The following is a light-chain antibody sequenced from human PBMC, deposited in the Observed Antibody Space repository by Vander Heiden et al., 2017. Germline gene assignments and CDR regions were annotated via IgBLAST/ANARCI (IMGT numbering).Light chain of an antibody. CDR3: EAWDDSLTGRL. CDR1: ISNIGSNP. J-gene: IGLJ2*01. CDR2: SFS. Sequence: QSAPTQPPSASAPPPPRVTISCSGGISNIGSNPVNWYQQLPGTAPKLLIYSFSQRPSGVPARFSGSKSDTSASLAISGLQSEDEADYYCEAWDDSLTGRLFGGGTKLTVL. V-gene: IGLV1-44*01.